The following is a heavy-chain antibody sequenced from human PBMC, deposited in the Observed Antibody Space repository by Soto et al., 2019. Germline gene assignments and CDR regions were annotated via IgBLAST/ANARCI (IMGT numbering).Heavy chain of an antibody. CDR1: GFTFSDYY. CDR2: ISSSSYT. Sequence: GGSLRLSCAASGFTFSDYYMSWIRQAPGKGLEWVSYISSSSYTNYADSVKGRFTISRDNAKNSLYLQMNSLRAEDTAVYYCARDMEYCSSTSCYAVDYWGQGTLVTIS. V-gene: IGHV3-11*06. CDR3: ARDMEYCSSTSCYAVDY. D-gene: IGHD2-2*01. J-gene: IGHJ4*02.